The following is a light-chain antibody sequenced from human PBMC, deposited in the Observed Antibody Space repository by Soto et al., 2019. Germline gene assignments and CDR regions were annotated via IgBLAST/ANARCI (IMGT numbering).Light chain of an antibody. V-gene: IGKV1-16*02. Sequence: DIQMTQSPSSLSASVGDRVTITCRASQDIKNYVAWFQKKAGKAPKSLIYAASHLQSGVPSKFSGSGSGTVFTLTISSLQAEDFATYYCQQYSTYPLTFGPGTKVDIK. CDR1: QDIKNY. CDR2: AAS. J-gene: IGKJ3*01. CDR3: QQYSTYPLT.